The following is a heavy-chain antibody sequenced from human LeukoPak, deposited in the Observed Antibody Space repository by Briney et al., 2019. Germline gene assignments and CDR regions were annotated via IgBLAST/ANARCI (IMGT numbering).Heavy chain of an antibody. CDR1: GGSFSGYY. CDR2: INHSGST. J-gene: IGHJ2*01. D-gene: IGHD4-23*01. CDR3: ARGHHGGNRALWYFDL. Sequence: SETLSLTSAVYGGSFSGYYWSWIRQPPGKGLEWIGEINHSGSTNYNPSLKSRVTISVDTSKNQFSLKLSSVTAADTAVYYCARGHHGGNRALWYFDLWGRGTLVTVSS. V-gene: IGHV4-34*01.